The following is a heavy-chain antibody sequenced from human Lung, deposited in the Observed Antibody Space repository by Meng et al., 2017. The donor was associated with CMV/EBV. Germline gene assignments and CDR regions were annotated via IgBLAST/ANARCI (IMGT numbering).Heavy chain of an antibody. J-gene: IGHJ4*02. V-gene: IGHV3-64*02. Sequence: SXAASGFTSSSYAMHWLRQAPGKGLEYVSAISSNGGSTYYADSVNGRFTISRDNSKNTLYLQRGSLRAEDMAVYYCARVRGTTPLFDYWGQGTLVTVSS. CDR1: GFTSSSYA. CDR2: ISSNGGST. CDR3: ARVRGTTPLFDY. D-gene: IGHD1-7*01.